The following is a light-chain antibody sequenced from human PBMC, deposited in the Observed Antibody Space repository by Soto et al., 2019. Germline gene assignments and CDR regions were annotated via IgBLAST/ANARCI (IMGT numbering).Light chain of an antibody. CDR2: GAS. CDR3: QQYGTSPL. CDR1: QSLLSSY. Sequence: EIVLTQSPGTLSLSPGERATLSCRASQSLLSSYLAWYQQRPGQAPRLLIYGASSRATGIPDRFSGSGSGADFTLTISRLEPEDSAVYYCQQYGTSPLFGPGTKVDIK. V-gene: IGKV3-20*01. J-gene: IGKJ3*01.